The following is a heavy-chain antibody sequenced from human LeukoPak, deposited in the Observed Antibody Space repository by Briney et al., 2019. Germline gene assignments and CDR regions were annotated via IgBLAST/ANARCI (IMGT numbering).Heavy chain of an antibody. CDR3: ARAPRVRGVIYYFDY. V-gene: IGHV4-34*01. D-gene: IGHD3-10*01. CDR2: INHSGST. J-gene: IGHJ4*02. CDR1: GGSFSGYY. Sequence: SETLSLTCAVYGGSFSGYYWSWIRQPPGKGLEWIGEINHSGSTNYNPSLKSRVTISVDTSKNQFSLKLSSVTAADTAVYYCARAPRVRGVIYYFDYWGQGTLVTVSS.